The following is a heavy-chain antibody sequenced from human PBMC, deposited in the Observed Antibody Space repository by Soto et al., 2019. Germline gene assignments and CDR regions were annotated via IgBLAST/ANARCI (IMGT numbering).Heavy chain of an antibody. D-gene: IGHD5-12*01. CDR3: ARGIVATRRGWFDP. CDR1: GGSISSGGYS. V-gene: IGHV4-30-2*01. J-gene: IGHJ5*02. Sequence: PSETLSLTCAVSGGSISSGGYSWSWIRQPPGKGLEWIGYIYHSGSTYYNPSLKSRVTISVDRSKNQFSLKLSSVTAADTAVYYCARGIVATRRGWFDPWGQGTLVTVS. CDR2: IYHSGST.